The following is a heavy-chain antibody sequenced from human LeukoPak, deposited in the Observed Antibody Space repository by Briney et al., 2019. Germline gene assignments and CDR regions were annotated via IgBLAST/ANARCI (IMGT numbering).Heavy chain of an antibody. Sequence: PSETLSLTCAVYGASFSGYYWSWIRQPPGKGLEWIGEINHSGSTNYNPSLKSRVTISVDTSENQFSLKLSSVTAADTAVYYCARGGVRRYFDWLPTLFDYWGQGTLVIVSS. CDR3: ARGGVRRYFDWLPTLFDY. CDR2: INHSGST. V-gene: IGHV4-34*01. D-gene: IGHD3-9*01. CDR1: GASFSGYY. J-gene: IGHJ4*02.